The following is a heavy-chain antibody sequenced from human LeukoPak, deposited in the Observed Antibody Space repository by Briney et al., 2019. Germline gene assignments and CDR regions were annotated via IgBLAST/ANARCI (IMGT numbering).Heavy chain of an antibody. V-gene: IGHV4-4*07. CDR2: IYTSGST. CDR3: ARIGGTYYEYYFDY. D-gene: IGHD1-26*01. J-gene: IGHJ4*02. CDR1: GGSINSYY. Sequence: SETLSLTCTVSGGSINSYYWSWIRQPAGKGLEWIGRIYTSGSTNYNPSLKSRVTMSVGTSKNQFSLKLSSVTAADTAVYYCARIGGTYYEYYFDYWGQGTLVTVSS.